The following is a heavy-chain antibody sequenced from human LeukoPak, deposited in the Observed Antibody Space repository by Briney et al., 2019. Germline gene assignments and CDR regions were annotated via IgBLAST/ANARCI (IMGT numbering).Heavy chain of an antibody. D-gene: IGHD6-13*01. CDR2: ISWNSGSI. CDR1: GFTFDDYA. V-gene: IGHV3-9*01. J-gene: IGHJ4*02. CDR3: ARGYKAAAGSFDY. Sequence: GGSLRLTCAASGFTFDDYAMHWVRQAPGKGLEWVSGISWNSGSIGYADSVKGRFTISRDNAKNSLYLQMNSLRAEDTAVYYCARGYKAAAGSFDYWGQGTLVTVSS.